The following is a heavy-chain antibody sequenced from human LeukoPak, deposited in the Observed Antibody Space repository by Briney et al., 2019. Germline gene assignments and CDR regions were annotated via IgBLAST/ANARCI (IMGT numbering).Heavy chain of an antibody. V-gene: IGHV1-46*01. CDR1: GYTFTSYY. CDR2: INPSGGST. CDR3: ARGTGPDYYYYYMDV. Sequence: ASVKVSCKASGYTFTSYYMHWVRQAPGQGLEWMGIINPSGGSTSYAQKFQGRATMTRDTSTSTVYMELSSLRSEDTAVYYCARGTGPDYYYYYMDVWGKGTTVTVSS. D-gene: IGHD3/OR15-3a*01. J-gene: IGHJ6*03.